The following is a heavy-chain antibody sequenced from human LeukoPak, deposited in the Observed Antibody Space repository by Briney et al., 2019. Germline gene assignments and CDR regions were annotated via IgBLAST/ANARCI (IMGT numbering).Heavy chain of an antibody. CDR3: ARGRTYSKGVEYFQH. J-gene: IGHJ1*01. CDR1: GFTFDDYG. V-gene: IGHV3-20*04. CDR2: INWNGGST. Sequence: GGSLRLSCAASGFTFDDYGMSWVRQAPGKGLEWVSGINWNGGSTGYADSVKGRFTISRDNAKNSLYLQMNSLRAEDTALYYCARGRTYSKGVEYFQHWGQGTVVTVSS. D-gene: IGHD4-11*01.